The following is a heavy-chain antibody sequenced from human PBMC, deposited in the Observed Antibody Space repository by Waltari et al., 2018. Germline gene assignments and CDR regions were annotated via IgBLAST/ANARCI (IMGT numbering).Heavy chain of an antibody. CDR2: LDPEDGQA. CDR3: AAALGGGISASRPFHF. V-gene: IGHV1-69-2*01. J-gene: IGHJ3*01. D-gene: IGHD3-10*01. CDR1: GDTFTDNY. Sequence: EVQLLQSGAEVKKPGTPVKISCKVSGDTFTDNYIHWIQQAPGKGLQWMVILDPEDGQAGYAEKVQGRVTMTADTSIHTAYMELTSLTSEDTAFYYCAAALGGGISASRPFHFWGQGTMITVSS.